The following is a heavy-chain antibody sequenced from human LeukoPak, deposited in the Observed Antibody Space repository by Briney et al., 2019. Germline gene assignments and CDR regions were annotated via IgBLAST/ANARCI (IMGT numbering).Heavy chain of an antibody. CDR1: GFTFSSYS. Sequence: GGSLRLSCAASGFTFSSYSMNWVRQAPGRGLEWVSSISSSSSYIYYADSVKGRFTISRDNAKNSLYLQMNSLRAEDTAVYYCARAPNWNDVFDYWGQGTLVTVPS. CDR3: ARAPNWNDVFDY. CDR2: ISSSSSYI. D-gene: IGHD1-1*01. V-gene: IGHV3-21*01. J-gene: IGHJ4*02.